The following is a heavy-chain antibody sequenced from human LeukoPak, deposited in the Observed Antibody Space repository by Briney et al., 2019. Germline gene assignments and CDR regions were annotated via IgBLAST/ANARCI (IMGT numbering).Heavy chain of an antibody. V-gene: IGHV3-30*04. D-gene: IGHD1-26*01. CDR2: ISYDGSNK. CDR1: GFTFSSYA. CDR3: ARDSSGSYYFLDY. J-gene: IGHJ4*02. Sequence: GRSLRLSCAASGFTFSSYAMHWVRQAPGKGLEWVAVISYDGSNKYYADSVKGRFTISRDNSKNTLHLQMNSLRAEDTAVYYCARDSSGSYYFLDYWGQGTLVTVSS.